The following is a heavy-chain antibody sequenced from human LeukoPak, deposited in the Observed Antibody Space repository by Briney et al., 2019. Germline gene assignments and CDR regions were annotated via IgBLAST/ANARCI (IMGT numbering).Heavy chain of an antibody. CDR1: GFTFSDYY. V-gene: IGHV3-11*01. J-gene: IGHJ4*02. CDR2: ISTSGSTT. D-gene: IGHD1-26*01. Sequence: GGSLRLSCAASGFTFSDYYMSWIRQAPGKGLEWIAYISTSGSTTYYADSVKGRFTISRDKAKNSLYLQMNSLRAEDTAVYYCARDSPRIVGATTSVYWGQGTLVTVSS. CDR3: ARDSPRIVGATTSVY.